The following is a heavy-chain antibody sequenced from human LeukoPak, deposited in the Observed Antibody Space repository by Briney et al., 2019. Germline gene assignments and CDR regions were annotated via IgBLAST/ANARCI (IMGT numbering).Heavy chain of an antibody. V-gene: IGHV3-66*01. CDR2: IYRNGGT. D-gene: IGHD7-27*01. Sequence: GGSLRLSCAASGFTVSSNYMSWVRQAPGKGLEWVSVIYRNGGTYNADSVKVKFTISRDKSNNTLYLQMSSLRAEDTAVYYCVKGGENWVSGRFFDYWGQGTLVTVSS. CDR1: GFTVSSNY. CDR3: VKGGENWVSGRFFDY. J-gene: IGHJ4*02.